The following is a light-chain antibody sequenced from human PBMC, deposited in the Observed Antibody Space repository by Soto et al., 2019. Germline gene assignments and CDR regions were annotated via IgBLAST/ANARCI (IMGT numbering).Light chain of an antibody. Sequence: QSALTQPHSASGSPGQSVTISCTGTSSDVGTYDFVSWYQQHPDKAPKLMIYEVTKRPSGVPDRFSGSKSGNTASLTISGLQVEDAADYYCSSYTSSTTVLFGGGTKLTVL. J-gene: IGLJ2*01. CDR3: SSYTSSTTVL. CDR1: SSDVGTYDF. CDR2: EVT. V-gene: IGLV2-18*02.